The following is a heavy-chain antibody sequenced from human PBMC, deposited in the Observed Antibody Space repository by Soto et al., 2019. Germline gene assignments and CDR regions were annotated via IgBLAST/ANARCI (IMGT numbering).Heavy chain of an antibody. CDR3: ARGGLLPHYYYGMDV. Sequence: QVQLQESGPGLVKPSQTLSLTCTVSGGSISSGDYYWSWIRQPPGKGLEWIGYIYYSGSSYYNPSLKSRVTISVDTSNKQFSLKLSSVTAADTAVYYCARGGLLPHYYYGMDVWVQGTTVTVSS. D-gene: IGHD3-22*01. CDR1: GGSISSGDYY. J-gene: IGHJ6*02. V-gene: IGHV4-30-4*01. CDR2: IYYSGSS.